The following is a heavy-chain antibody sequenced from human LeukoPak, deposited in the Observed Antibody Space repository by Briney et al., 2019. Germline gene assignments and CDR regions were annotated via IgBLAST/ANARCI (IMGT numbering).Heavy chain of an antibody. CDR1: GGSFSGYY. J-gene: IGHJ5*02. Sequence: LSETLSLTCAVYGGSFSGYYWSWIRQPPGKGLEWIGEINHSGSTNYNPSLKSRVTISVDTSKNQFSLKLSSVTAADTAVYYCARQGKESVRGGGPNGFDPWGQGTLVTVSS. CDR3: ARQGKESVRGGGPNGFDP. D-gene: IGHD3-10*01. CDR2: INHSGST. V-gene: IGHV4-34*01.